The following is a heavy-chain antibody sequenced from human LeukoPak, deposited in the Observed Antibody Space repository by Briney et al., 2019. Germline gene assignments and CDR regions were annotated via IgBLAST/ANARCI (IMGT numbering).Heavy chain of an antibody. CDR3: AKDPYSGSYYGNY. Sequence: PGGSLRLSCAASGFTFSSYAMSWVRQAPGKGLGWVSAISGSGGSTYYADSVKGRFTISRHNSKNTLYLQMNSLRAEDTAVYYCAKDPYSGSYYGNYWGQGTLVTVSS. J-gene: IGHJ4*02. CDR2: ISGSGGST. CDR1: GFTFSSYA. D-gene: IGHD1-26*01. V-gene: IGHV3-23*01.